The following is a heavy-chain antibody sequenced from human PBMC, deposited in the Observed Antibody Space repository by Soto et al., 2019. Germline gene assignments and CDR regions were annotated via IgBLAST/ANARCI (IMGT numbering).Heavy chain of an antibody. CDR2: ISGSGGST. CDR1: GFTFSGYT. Sequence: GGSLRLSXAASGFTFSGYTMSWVRLAPGKGLEWVSAISGSGGSTYYADSVKGRFTISRDSSKNTLYLQMNSLRAEDTAVYYCAKPSITMVRGVFDYWGQGTLVTVSS. V-gene: IGHV3-23*01. J-gene: IGHJ4*02. D-gene: IGHD3-10*01. CDR3: AKPSITMVRGVFDY.